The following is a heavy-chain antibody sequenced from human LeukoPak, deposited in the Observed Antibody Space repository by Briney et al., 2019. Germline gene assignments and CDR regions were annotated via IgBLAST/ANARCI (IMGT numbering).Heavy chain of an antibody. D-gene: IGHD6-19*01. J-gene: IGHJ4*02. CDR3: AKSAHEAAVAATAFDY. Sequence: GGSLRLSCAASGFTFSSCAMSWVRQAPGKGLEWVSGISGSGGTTDYADSVKGRFTISRDNSKNTLYLQMHNLRAEDTAVYYCAKSAHEAAVAATAFDYWGQGTLVTVSS. CDR2: ISGSGGTT. V-gene: IGHV3-23*01. CDR1: GFTFSSCA.